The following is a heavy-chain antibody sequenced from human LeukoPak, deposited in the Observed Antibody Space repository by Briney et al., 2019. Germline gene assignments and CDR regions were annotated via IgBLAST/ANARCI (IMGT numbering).Heavy chain of an antibody. D-gene: IGHD2/OR15-2a*01. CDR1: GGSINSFF. J-gene: IGHJ4*02. Sequence: SETLSLTCTVSGGSINSFFWSWIRQPPGKGLEWIGTIDYSGSTNYSPSLQSRVSMSADTSSNHFSLSLDSVTAADTAVYYCARRTMGPNYLYYFDYWGQGTLVYVSS. CDR2: IDYSGST. CDR3: ARRTMGPNYLYYFDY. V-gene: IGHV4-59*08.